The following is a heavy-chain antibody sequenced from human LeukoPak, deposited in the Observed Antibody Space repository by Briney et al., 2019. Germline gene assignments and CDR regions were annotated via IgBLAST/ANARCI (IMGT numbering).Heavy chain of an antibody. V-gene: IGHV3-20*04. J-gene: IGHJ4*02. CDR1: GFAFDDYG. CDR2: IHWNGGST. Sequence: GGSLRLSCAASGFAFDDYGMSWVRQAPGKGLEWVSGIHWNGGSTGSAVSVEGRFTISRDNAKNTLYLQMSSLRAEDTAVYYCAKIDAYWGQGTLVTVSS. CDR3: AKIDAY.